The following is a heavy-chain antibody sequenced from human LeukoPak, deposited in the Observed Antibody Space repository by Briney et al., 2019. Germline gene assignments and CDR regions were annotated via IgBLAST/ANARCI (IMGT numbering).Heavy chain of an antibody. D-gene: IGHD3-3*01. J-gene: IGHJ3*02. Sequence: GASVKVSCKASGYTFTSYGISWVRQAPGQGLEWMGWISAYNGNTNYAQKLQGRVTMTTDTSTSAAYMELRSLRSDGTAVYYCARVGYDFWSGSLFDAFDIWGQGTMVTVSS. CDR3: ARVGYDFWSGSLFDAFDI. CDR2: ISAYNGNT. CDR1: GYTFTSYG. V-gene: IGHV1-18*01.